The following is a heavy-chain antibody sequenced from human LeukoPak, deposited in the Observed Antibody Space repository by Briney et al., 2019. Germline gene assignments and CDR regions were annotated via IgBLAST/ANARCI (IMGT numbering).Heavy chain of an antibody. Sequence: GGSLRPSCAASGFTFSSYTFSSYWMSWVRQAPGKGLEWVANIKGDGSEKYYVDSVKGRFTISRDNAKNSLYLQMNSLRAEDTAVYYCARDLGYCSGGTCYSADYFDYWGQGTLVTVSS. J-gene: IGHJ4*02. CDR2: IKGDGSEK. V-gene: IGHV3-7*01. CDR3: ARDLGYCSGGTCYSADYFDY. CDR1: GFTFSSYTFSSYW. D-gene: IGHD2-15*01.